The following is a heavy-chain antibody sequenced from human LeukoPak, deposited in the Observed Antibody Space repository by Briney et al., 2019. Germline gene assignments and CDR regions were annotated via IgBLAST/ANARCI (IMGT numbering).Heavy chain of an antibody. CDR2: IKQDGNEK. D-gene: IGHD1-14*01. V-gene: IGHV3-7*01. CDR3: TRDMTSVAPPSAY. J-gene: IGHJ4*02. Sequence: GGSLRLSCAASGFTFSSYWMSWVRQAPGKGLEWVANIKQDGNEKYYADSVKGRFTVSRDNAKNSLYLQMDSLSADDTAVYYCTRDMTSVAPPSAYWGQGTLVTVSS. CDR1: GFTFSSYW.